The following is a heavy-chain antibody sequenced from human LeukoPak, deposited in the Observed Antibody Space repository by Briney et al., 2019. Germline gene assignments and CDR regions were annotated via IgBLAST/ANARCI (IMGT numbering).Heavy chain of an antibody. Sequence: GGSLRLSCAASGFTFSSYAMHWVRQAPGKGLEWVSAISGSGGSTYYADSVKGRFTISRDNSKNTLYLQMNSLRAEDTAVYYCAKGQIVVVVAAPTSDYYGMDVWGQGTTVTVSS. J-gene: IGHJ6*02. CDR2: ISGSGGST. D-gene: IGHD2-15*01. CDR1: GFTFSSYA. V-gene: IGHV3-23*01. CDR3: AKGQIVVVVAAPTSDYYGMDV.